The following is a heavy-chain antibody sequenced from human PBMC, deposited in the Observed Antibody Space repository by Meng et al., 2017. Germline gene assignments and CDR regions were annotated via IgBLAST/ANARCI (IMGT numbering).Heavy chain of an antibody. V-gene: IGHV1-24*01. Sequence: VSVKVSCKVSGYTLTELSMHWVRQAPGKGLEWMGGFDPEDGETIYAQKFQGRVTMTEDTSTDTAYMELSSLRSEDTAVYYCATAASYGDYDPWGYWGQGTLVTVSS. CDR3: ATAASYGDYDPWGY. J-gene: IGHJ4*02. D-gene: IGHD4-17*01. CDR2: FDPEDGET. CDR1: GYTLTELS.